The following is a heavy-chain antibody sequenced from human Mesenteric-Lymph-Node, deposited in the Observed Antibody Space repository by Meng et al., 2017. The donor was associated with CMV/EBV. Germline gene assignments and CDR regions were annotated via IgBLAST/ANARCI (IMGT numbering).Heavy chain of an antibody. J-gene: IGHJ4*02. CDR1: GDTVTTYY. CDR2: INPVGGT. CDR3: ATGRSCSSTSCSHGINY. Sequence: SGDTVTTYYMHWVRQAPGQGLEWMGEINPVGGTNFAQKFQGRVTMSRDTSATTFYMEVSSLRFEDTAVYYCATGRSCSSTSCSHGINYWGQGTLVTVSS. D-gene: IGHD2-2*01. V-gene: IGHV1-46*01.